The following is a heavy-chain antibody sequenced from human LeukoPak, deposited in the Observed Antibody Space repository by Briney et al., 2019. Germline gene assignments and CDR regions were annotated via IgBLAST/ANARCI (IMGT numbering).Heavy chain of an antibody. J-gene: IGHJ4*02. CDR2: ISGSSSTI. V-gene: IGHV3-48*01. Sequence: GGSLRLSCAASGFTISSYSMNWVRQAPGKGLEWGSYISGSSSTIYYADSVKGRFTISRDNGKNTLYLQMNSLRAEDTAVYYCARGSTYYDSSGQVPFDYWGQGTLVTVSS. CDR1: GFTISSYS. CDR3: ARGSTYYDSSGQVPFDY. D-gene: IGHD3-22*01.